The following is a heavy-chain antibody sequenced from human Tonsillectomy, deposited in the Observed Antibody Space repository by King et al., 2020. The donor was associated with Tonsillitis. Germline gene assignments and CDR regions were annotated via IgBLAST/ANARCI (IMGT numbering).Heavy chain of an antibody. CDR2: IYYSGTT. V-gene: IGHV4-59*01. CDR1: GGSISSNY. Sequence: VQLQESGPGLVKPSETLSLTCTVSGGSISSNYWTWIRPPPGKRLEWIGYIYYSGTTNYNPSLESRVTISVDTSKNQFSLKLSSVTAADTAVYYCARDKGDYDSSGYDWGQGTLVTVSS. D-gene: IGHD3-22*01. CDR3: ARDKGDYDSSGYD. J-gene: IGHJ4*02.